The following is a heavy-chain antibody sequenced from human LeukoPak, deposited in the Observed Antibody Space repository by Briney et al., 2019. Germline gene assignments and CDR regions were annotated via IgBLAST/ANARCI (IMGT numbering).Heavy chain of an antibody. CDR2: INPSGRT. CDR3: ARRGFHGSGTLAFGY. CDR1: GGSLSGYF. Sequence: SETLSLSCDVSGGSLSGYFWSWIRQAPGKGLEWIGEINPSGRTDYNPSLKSRVTMSIDTSKNQFSLRLKSVTAADTAVFYCARRGFHGSGTLAFGYWGQGTLVSVSS. V-gene: IGHV4-34*01. J-gene: IGHJ4*02. D-gene: IGHD3-10*01.